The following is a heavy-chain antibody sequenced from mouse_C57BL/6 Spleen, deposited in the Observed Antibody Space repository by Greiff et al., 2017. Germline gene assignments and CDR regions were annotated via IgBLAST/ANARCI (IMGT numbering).Heavy chain of an antibody. V-gene: IGHV5-17*01. CDR2: ISSGSSTI. J-gene: IGHJ2*01. Sequence: EVKLMESGGGLVKPGGSLKLSCAASGFTFSDYGMHWVRQAPEKGLEWVAYISSGSSTIYYADTVKGRFTISRDNAKNTLFLQMTSLRSEDTAMYYCARGLYYYGSSYPFDYWGQGTTLTVSS. CDR3: ARGLYYYGSSYPFDY. D-gene: IGHD1-1*01. CDR1: GFTFSDYG.